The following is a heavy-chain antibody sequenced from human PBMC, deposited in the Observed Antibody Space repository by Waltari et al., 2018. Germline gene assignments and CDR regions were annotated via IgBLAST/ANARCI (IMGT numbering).Heavy chain of an antibody. CDR2: MNPNSGNT. J-gene: IGHJ4*02. CDR1: GSTFTSYD. CDR3: AREYCSGGSCEPFDY. D-gene: IGHD2-15*01. V-gene: IGHV1-8*03. Sequence: QVQLVQSGAEVKKPGDSVKVSCKASGSTFTSYDINWVRQATGQGLEWMGWMNPNSGNTGYAQKFQGRVTITRNTSISTAYMELSSLRSEDTAVYYCAREYCSGGSCEPFDYWGQGTLVTVSS.